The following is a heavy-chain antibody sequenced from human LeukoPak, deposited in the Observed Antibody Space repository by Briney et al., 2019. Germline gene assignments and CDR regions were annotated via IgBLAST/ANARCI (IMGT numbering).Heavy chain of an antibody. CDR3: ARGSLWFGESTPDWYFDL. D-gene: IGHD3-10*01. CDR2: IYTSGST. V-gene: IGHV4-4*07. J-gene: IGHJ2*01. CDR1: GGSISSYY. Sequence: SETLSLTCTVSGGSISSYYRSWIRQPAGKGLEWIGRIYTSGSTNYNPSLKSRVTMSVDTSKNQFSLKLSSVTAADTAVYYCARGSLWFGESTPDWYFDLWGRGTLVTVSS.